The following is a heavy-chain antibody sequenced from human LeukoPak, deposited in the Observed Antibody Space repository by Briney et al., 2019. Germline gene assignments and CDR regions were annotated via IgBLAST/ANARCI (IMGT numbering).Heavy chain of an antibody. CDR1: GGSISSYY. J-gene: IGHJ4*02. Sequence: KPSETLSLTCTVSGGSISSYYWSWVRQPPGKGLEWIGYIYYSGSTNYNPSPKSRVTISVDTSKNQFSLKLSSVTAADTAVYYCARLGRDYDILTGYYHPPLWGQGTLVTVSS. CDR3: ARLGRDYDILTGYYHPPL. V-gene: IGHV4-59*08. CDR2: IYYSGST. D-gene: IGHD3-9*01.